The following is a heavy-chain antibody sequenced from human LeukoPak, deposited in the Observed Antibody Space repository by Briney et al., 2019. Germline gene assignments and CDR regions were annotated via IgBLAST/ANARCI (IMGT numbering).Heavy chain of an antibody. V-gene: IGHV3-21*01. Sequence: PGGSLRLSCAASGFTFRSYGMGWVRQAPRTWLDWVSYLINTSSYIYYAESVKGRFTISRDNAKNSLYLQMNSLRAEDTAVYYCARKTSAVAGPFDYWGQGTLVTVSS. CDR3: ARKTSAVAGPFDY. CDR2: LINTSSYI. D-gene: IGHD6-19*01. CDR1: GFTFRSYG. J-gene: IGHJ4*02.